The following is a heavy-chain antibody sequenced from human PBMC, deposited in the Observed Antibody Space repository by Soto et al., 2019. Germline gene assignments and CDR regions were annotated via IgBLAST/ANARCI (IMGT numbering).Heavy chain of an antibody. V-gene: IGHV3-15*01. J-gene: IGHJ5*02. CDR2: IKSKTDGGTT. CDR3: TPILELTKHQYYHDTSGLNWFDP. Sequence: EVQLVESGGGLVRPGGSLSLSCSPCGFIFKNAWMSWVRQAPGKGLEWVGRIKSKTDGGTTDYAAPVKGRFTISRDDSKNTVFLQMNSLKTEDTAVYYCTPILELTKHQYYHDTSGLNWFDPWGQGTLVTVSS. D-gene: IGHD3-22*01. CDR1: GFIFKNAW.